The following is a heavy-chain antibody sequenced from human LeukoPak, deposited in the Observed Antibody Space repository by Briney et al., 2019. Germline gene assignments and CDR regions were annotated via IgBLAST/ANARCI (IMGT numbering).Heavy chain of an antibody. V-gene: IGHV4-61*02. Sequence: SQTLSLTCTVSGGSISSSSYYWSWIRQPAGKGREWIGRIYSSGSTNYNPSLKSRVTISVDTSKNQFSLNLSSVTAADTAVYYCAREEYDSSGYYSIGYFQHWGQGTLVTVSS. J-gene: IGHJ1*01. D-gene: IGHD3-22*01. CDR1: GGSISSSSYY. CDR2: IYSSGST. CDR3: AREEYDSSGYYSIGYFQH.